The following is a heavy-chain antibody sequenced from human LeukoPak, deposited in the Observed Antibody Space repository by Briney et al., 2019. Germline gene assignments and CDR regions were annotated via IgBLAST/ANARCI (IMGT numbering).Heavy chain of an antibody. CDR1: GFTVSSNY. D-gene: IGHD3-10*01. CDR3: ARVGGYMVRGVIL. J-gene: IGHJ4*02. V-gene: IGHV3-53*01. Sequence: PGGSLRLSCAASGFTVSSNYMSWVRQAPGKGLEWVSVIYSGGSTYYADSVKGRFTISRDDPKNTLYLQMNSLRAEDTAVYYCARVGGYMVRGVILWGQGTLVTVSS. CDR2: IYSGGST.